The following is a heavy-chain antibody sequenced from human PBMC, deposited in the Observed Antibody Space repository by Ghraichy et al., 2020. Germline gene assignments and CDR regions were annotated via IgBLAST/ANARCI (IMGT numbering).Heavy chain of an antibody. CDR1: GFTVRSNY. CDR2: IYSGGIT. J-gene: IGHJ6*03. D-gene: IGHD6-19*01. V-gene: IGHV3-53*01. Sequence: GGSLRLSCAASGFTVRSNYMSWVRQAPGKGLEWVSVIYSGGITYYADSVKGRFTISRDNSKNTLYLQMNSLRAEDTAVYYCAREWGPVAGQLYFYSYMDVWGKGTTVTVSS. CDR3: AREWGPVAGQLYFYSYMDV.